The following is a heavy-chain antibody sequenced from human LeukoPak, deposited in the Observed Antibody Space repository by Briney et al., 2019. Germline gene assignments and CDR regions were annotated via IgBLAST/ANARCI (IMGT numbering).Heavy chain of an antibody. CDR2: INHSGST. V-gene: IGHV4-34*01. Sequence: SETLSLTCAVYGGSFSGYYWSWIRQPPGKGLEWIGEINHSGSTNYNPSLKSRVTISVHTSKNQFSLKLSSVTAADTAVYYCARAPMVRGRTAADYWGQGTLVTVSS. J-gene: IGHJ4*02. CDR3: ARAPMVRGRTAADY. CDR1: GGSFSGYY. D-gene: IGHD3-10*01.